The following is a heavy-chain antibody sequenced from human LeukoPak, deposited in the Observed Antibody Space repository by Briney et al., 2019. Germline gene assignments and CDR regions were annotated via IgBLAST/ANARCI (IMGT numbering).Heavy chain of an antibody. CDR2: IASTGET. D-gene: IGHD3-16*01. CDR3: VRGGEIGLDY. V-gene: IGHV3-13*01. J-gene: IGHJ4*02. CDR1: GYRFSTSD. Sequence: GGSLRLSCAASGYRFSTSDMHWVRQASGRGLEWVSSIASTGETYYAPSVKGRFTISRENAKNSLYLQMNSLRGGDTAIYRCVRGGEIGLDYWGQGALITVSS.